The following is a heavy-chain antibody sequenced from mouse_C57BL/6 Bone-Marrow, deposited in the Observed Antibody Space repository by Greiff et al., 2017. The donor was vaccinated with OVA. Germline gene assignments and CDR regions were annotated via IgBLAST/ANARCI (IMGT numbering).Heavy chain of an antibody. CDR2: ISSGGDYI. D-gene: IGHD2-1*01. Sequence: EVKLMESGAGLVKPGGSLKLSCAASGFTFSSYAMSWVRQTPEKRLEWVAYISSGGDYIYYADTVKGRFTISRDNARNTLYLQMSSLKSEDTAMYYCTRLLDAMDYWGQGISVTVSS. CDR1: GFTFSSYA. CDR3: TRLLDAMDY. V-gene: IGHV5-9-1*02. J-gene: IGHJ4*01.